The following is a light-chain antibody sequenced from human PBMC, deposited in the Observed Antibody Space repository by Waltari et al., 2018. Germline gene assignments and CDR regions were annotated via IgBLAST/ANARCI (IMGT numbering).Light chain of an antibody. CDR3: QQYDISPLT. Sequence: EIVLTQSPGTLSLPPGERATLSCRASQTVRTTYLAWYQQKPGQAPTLLIYGASSSATGIPDSFSGSGSGTDFSLTISSLEPEDFAVYYCQQYDISPLTFGGGTKVEIK. V-gene: IGKV3-20*01. CDR2: GAS. J-gene: IGKJ4*01. CDR1: QTVRTTY.